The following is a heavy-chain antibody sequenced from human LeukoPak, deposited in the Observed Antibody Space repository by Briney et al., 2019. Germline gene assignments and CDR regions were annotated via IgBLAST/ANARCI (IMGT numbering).Heavy chain of an antibody. CDR3: ARDRDSSSWFDY. V-gene: IGHV3-30-3*01. CDR1: GFTFSNYA. CDR2: ISYDGSYK. Sequence: GGSLRLSCAASGFTFSNYAMSWVRQAPGKGLEWVAVISYDGSYKNYADSVKGRFTISRDNSKNTLYLQMNSLRGEDTAVYYCARDRDSSSWFDYWGQGALVTVSS. D-gene: IGHD6-13*01. J-gene: IGHJ4*02.